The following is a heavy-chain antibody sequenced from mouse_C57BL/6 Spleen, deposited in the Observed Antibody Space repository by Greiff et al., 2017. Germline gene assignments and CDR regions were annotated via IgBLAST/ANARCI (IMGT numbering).Heavy chain of an antibody. CDR2: IFPGSGST. J-gene: IGHJ2*01. V-gene: IGHV1-75*01. Sequence: QVQLQQSGPELVKPGASVKISCKASGYTFTDYYINWVKQRPGQGLEWIGWIFPGSGSTYYNEKFKGKATLTVDKSSSTAYMLLSSLTSEDSAVYFWERFTTVVASGYWGQGTTLTVSS. CDR3: ERFTTVVASGY. D-gene: IGHD1-1*01. CDR1: GYTFTDYY.